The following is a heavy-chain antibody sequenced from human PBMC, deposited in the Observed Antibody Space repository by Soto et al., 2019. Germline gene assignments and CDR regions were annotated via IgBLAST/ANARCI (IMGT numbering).Heavy chain of an antibody. CDR2: INHSGST. CDR1: GGSFSGYY. CDR3: ARGGWLDP. Sequence: SETLSLTCAVYGGSFSGYYWSWIRQPPGKGLEWIGEINHSGSTNYNPSLKSRVTISVDTSKNQFSLKLSSVTAADTAVYYCARGGWLDPWGQGTLVTVSS. J-gene: IGHJ5*02. V-gene: IGHV4-34*01.